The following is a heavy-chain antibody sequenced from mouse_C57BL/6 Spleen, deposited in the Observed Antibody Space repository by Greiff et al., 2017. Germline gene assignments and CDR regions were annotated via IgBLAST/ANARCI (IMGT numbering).Heavy chain of an antibody. Sequence: EVKVEESGGGLVKPGGSLKLSCAASGFTFSDYGMHWVRQAPEKGLEWVAYISSGSSTIYYADTVKGRFTISRDNAKNTLFLQMTSLRSEDTAMYYCAKSNYGSAMDYWGQGTSVTVSS. D-gene: IGHD2-5*01. J-gene: IGHJ4*01. CDR3: AKSNYGSAMDY. V-gene: IGHV5-17*01. CDR1: GFTFSDYG. CDR2: ISSGSSTI.